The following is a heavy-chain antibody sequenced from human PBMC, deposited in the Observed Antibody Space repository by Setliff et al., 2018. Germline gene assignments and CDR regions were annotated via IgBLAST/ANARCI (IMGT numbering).Heavy chain of an antibody. J-gene: IGHJ3*02. D-gene: IGHD5-18*01. CDR3: ARGGYSYGYDHGFDI. CDR2: IIPIFGTT. Sequence: GASVKVSCKASGGTFKNYGISWVRQAPGQGLEWMGGIIPIFGTTNYAQKFQGRATIITDESTSTAYMELSSLRSEDTAVYYCARGGYSYGYDHGFDIWGQGTMVTVSS. V-gene: IGHV1-69*05. CDR1: GGTFKNYG.